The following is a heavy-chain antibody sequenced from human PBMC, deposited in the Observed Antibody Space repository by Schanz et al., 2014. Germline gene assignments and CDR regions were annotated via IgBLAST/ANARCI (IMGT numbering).Heavy chain of an antibody. CDR3: AREDCSATSCYFRY. CDR1: GFTFSNYA. D-gene: IGHD2-21*01. CDR2: ISGRSGTT. J-gene: IGHJ4*02. Sequence: EVKLLESGGGLVQPGGSLRLSCAASGFTFSNYAMSWVRQAPGKGLEWVSTISGRSGTTNYADSVKGRFTISRDNSKDTLYLQMSGLTPEDTAVYYCAREDCSATSCYFRYWGQGTLVTVSS. V-gene: IGHV3-23*01.